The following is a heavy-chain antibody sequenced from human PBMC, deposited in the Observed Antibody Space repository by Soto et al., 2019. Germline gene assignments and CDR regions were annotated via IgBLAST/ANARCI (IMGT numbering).Heavy chain of an antibody. D-gene: IGHD2-2*01. CDR1: GFTFSSYW. J-gene: IGHJ6*02. Sequence: EVQLVESGGGLVQPGGSLRLSCAASGFTFSSYWMSWVRQAPGKGLEWVANIKEDGSEKYYVDSVKGRFTISRDNAKNSLYLQINSLRAEDTAVYYCARECMYQNYYYYGMDVWGQGTTVTVSS. CDR2: IKEDGSEK. CDR3: ARECMYQNYYYYGMDV. V-gene: IGHV3-7*04.